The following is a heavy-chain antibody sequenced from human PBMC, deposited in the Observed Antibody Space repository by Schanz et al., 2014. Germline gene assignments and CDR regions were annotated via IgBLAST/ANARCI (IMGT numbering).Heavy chain of an antibody. CDR3: ARVGRDYISSSVLDSLHY. CDR1: GFTFRSYG. D-gene: IGHD6-6*01. CDR2: ISFDGGKT. J-gene: IGHJ4*02. V-gene: IGHV3-30*04. Sequence: QVQLVESGGGLVKPGGSVRLSCVASGFTFRSYGMHWVRQAPGKGLEWVAHISFDGGKTYYADSVKGRFTISRDNTKNTLFLQMNNLRPEDTAMYFCARVGRDYISSSVLDSLHYWGQGSLVTVS.